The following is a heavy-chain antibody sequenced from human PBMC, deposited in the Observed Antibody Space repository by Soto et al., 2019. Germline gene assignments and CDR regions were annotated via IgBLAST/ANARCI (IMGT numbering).Heavy chain of an antibody. D-gene: IGHD3-16*01. CDR3: ARVPIDTYMIYWSDP. Sequence: SETLSLTCTVSGDSVSSGDYYWTWIRQPPGKGLEWVGRIYFSGRTNYIPSLESRVTISLDTSKNQFSLKLTSVTAADTAVYYCARVPIDTYMIYWSDPWGQGTLVTVSS. CDR2: IYFSGRT. J-gene: IGHJ5*02. V-gene: IGHV4-61*08. CDR1: GDSVSSGDYY.